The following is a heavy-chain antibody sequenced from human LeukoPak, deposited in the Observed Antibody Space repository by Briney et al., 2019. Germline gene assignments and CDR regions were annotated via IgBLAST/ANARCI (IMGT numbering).Heavy chain of an antibody. CDR1: GGSFSGYY. CDR3: ARRASGGYCYGSRPDNGMDV. J-gene: IGHJ6*02. D-gene: IGHD3-10*01. Sequence: SEALSLTCAVSGGSFSGYYWTWIRQPPGKGLEWIGEINHSGSTNYNPSLKSRVTISVDTSKNQFSLKLSSVTAADTAVYYCARRASGGYCYGSRPDNGMDVWGQGTTVTVSS. CDR2: INHSGST. V-gene: IGHV4-34*01.